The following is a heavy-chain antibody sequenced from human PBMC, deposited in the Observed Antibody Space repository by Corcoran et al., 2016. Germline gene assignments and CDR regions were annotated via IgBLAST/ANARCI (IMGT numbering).Heavy chain of an antibody. CDR3: ARFYESSPYYYYGMDV. CDR2: IYPGDSDT. CDR1: GYSFTSYW. V-gene: IGHV5-51*01. J-gene: IGHJ6*02. Sequence: EVQLVQSGAEVKKPGESLKISCKGSGYSFTSYWIGWVRQMPGKGLEWMGIIYPGDSDTSYSPSFQGQVTISADKSISTSYLQWSSLKVSDTAMYYGARFYESSPYYYYGMDVCGQGTKVSGS. D-gene: IGHD3-22*01.